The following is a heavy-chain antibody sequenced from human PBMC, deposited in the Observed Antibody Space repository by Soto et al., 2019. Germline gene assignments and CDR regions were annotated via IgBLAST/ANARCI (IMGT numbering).Heavy chain of an antibody. CDR2: INPNSGGT. V-gene: IGHV1-2*02. J-gene: IGHJ4*02. Sequence: ASVKVSCKASGYTFTGYYMHWVRQAPGQGLEWMGWINPNSGGTNYAQKFQGRVTMTRDTSISTAYMELSRLRSDDTAVYYCASDIDPLNDFWSGHSDYWGQGHLVNVS. CDR3: ASDIDPLNDFWSGHSDY. CDR1: GYTFTGYY. D-gene: IGHD3-3*01.